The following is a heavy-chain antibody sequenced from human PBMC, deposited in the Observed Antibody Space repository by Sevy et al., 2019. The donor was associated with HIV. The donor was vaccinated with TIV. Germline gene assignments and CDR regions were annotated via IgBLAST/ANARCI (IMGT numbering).Heavy chain of an antibody. CDR1: GGSISSYY. CDR2: IYYSGST. V-gene: IGHV4-59*01. CDR3: ARRSRYCSSTSCREGYYYYMDV. J-gene: IGHJ6*03. Sequence: SETLSLTCTVSGGSISSYYWSWIRQPPGKGLEWIGYIYYSGSTNYNPSLKSRVTISVDTSKNQFSLKLSSVTAADTAVYCSARRSRYCSSTSCREGYYYYMDVWGKGTTVTVSS. D-gene: IGHD2-2*01.